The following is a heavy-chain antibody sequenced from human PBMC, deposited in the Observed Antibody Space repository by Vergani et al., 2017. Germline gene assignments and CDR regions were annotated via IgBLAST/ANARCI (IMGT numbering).Heavy chain of an antibody. D-gene: IGHD3-16*01. J-gene: IGHJ4*02. CDR3: AREGGYYFDY. CDR1: GFTFSSYG. CDR2: IWYDGSNK. V-gene: IGHV3-33*01. Sequence: QVQLVESGGGVVQPGRSLRLSCAASGFTFSSYGMHWVRQAPGKGLEWVAVIWYDGSNKYYADSVKGRFTINRDNSKNTLYLQMNSLRAEDTAVYYCAREGGYYFDYWGQGTLVTVSS.